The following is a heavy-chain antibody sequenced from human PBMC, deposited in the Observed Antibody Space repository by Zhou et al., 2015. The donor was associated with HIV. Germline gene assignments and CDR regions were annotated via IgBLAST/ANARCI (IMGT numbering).Heavy chain of an antibody. CDR2: ITPMFQTH. CDR3: ARDRGGATRPDWRYFDL. Sequence: LVQSGTEVRKPGSSVKVSCKASGGTFSGSDISWVRQAPGQGLEWMGRITPMFQTHNYAEKFRARLNITVDRHTSAAYMELSSLTSEDAAVYYCARDRGGATRPDWRYFDLWGRGTLVIVSS. V-gene: IGHV1-69*06. D-gene: IGHD6-6*01. CDR1: GGTFSGSD. J-gene: IGHJ2*01.